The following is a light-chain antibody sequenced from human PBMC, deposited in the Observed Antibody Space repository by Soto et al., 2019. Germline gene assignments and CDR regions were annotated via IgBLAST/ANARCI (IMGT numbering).Light chain of an antibody. V-gene: IGKV1-12*01. J-gene: IGKJ4*01. CDR3: QQAKSLPLT. Sequence: DIQMTQSPSSVSASVGDRVTITCRASQGISSWLAWYQQKPGKAPKLLIFEASSLQSGVPSRFGGSGSGTRFTLAISSLQPEDVATYYCQQAKSLPLTFGGGTKVEIK. CDR2: EAS. CDR1: QGISSW.